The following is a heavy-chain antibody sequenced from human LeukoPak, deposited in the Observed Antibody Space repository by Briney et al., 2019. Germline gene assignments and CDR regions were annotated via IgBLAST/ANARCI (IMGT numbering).Heavy chain of an antibody. Sequence: PGGSLRLSCGASGFSISIYNINWVRQAPGRGLEWVSYISRTSSSVKYADSVKGRFTISGDNAKNSVYLQMNSLRNEDTALYYCARDYGDHGEYFDYWGQGTLVTVSS. J-gene: IGHJ4*02. CDR3: ARDYGDHGEYFDY. V-gene: IGHV3-48*02. D-gene: IGHD4-17*01. CDR2: ISRTSSSV. CDR1: GFSISIYN.